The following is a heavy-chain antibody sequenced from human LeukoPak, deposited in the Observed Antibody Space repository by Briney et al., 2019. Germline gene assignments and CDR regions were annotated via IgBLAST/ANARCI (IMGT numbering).Heavy chain of an antibody. CDR2: INSDGSST. CDR3: ARARYCSGGSCYSDY. Sequence: GGSLRLSCAASGFTFDDYGMSWVRQAPGKGLVWVSRINSDGSSTSYADSVKGRFTISRDNAKNTLYLQMNSLRAEDTAVYYCARARYCSGGSCYSDYWGQGTLVTVSS. V-gene: IGHV3-74*01. CDR1: GFTFDDYG. D-gene: IGHD2-15*01. J-gene: IGHJ4*02.